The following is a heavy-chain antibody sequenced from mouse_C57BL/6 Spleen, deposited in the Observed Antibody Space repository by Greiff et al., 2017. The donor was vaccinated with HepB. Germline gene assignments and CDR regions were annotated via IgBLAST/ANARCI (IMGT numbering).Heavy chain of an antibody. Sequence: EVKLEESGGGLVQPGGSLSLSCAASGFTFTDYYMSWVRQPPGKALEWLGFIRNKANGYTTEYSASVKGRFTISRDNSQSILYLQMNALRAEDSATYYCASAAQAPFDYWGQGTTLTVSS. CDR2: IRNKANGYTT. D-gene: IGHD3-2*02. CDR1: GFTFTDYY. J-gene: IGHJ2*01. V-gene: IGHV7-3*01. CDR3: ASAAQAPFDY.